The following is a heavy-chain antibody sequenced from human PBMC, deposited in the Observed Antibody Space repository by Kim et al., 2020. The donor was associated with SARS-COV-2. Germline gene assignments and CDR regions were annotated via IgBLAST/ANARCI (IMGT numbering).Heavy chain of an antibody. D-gene: IGHD3-22*01. CDR3: ARANSPDNYYDSSGHNYFDY. CDR2: INPSGGST. J-gene: IGHJ4*02. CDR1: GYTFTSYY. Sequence: ASVKVSCKASGYTFTSYYMHWVRQAPGQGLEWMGIINPSGGSTSYAQKFQGRVTMTRDTSTSTVYMELSSLRSEDTAVYYCARANSPDNYYDSSGHNYFDYWGQGTLVTVSS. V-gene: IGHV1-46*01.